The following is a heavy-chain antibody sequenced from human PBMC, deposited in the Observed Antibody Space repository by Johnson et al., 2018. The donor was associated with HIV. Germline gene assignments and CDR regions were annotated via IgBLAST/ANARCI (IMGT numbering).Heavy chain of an antibody. CDR1: GFTFDDYG. D-gene: IGHD6-19*01. CDR2: INWNGGST. Sequence: VQLVESGGGLVKPGESLRLSCAASGFTFDDYGMSWVRQAPGKGLEWVSGINWNGGSTGYADSVKGRFTISGDNSKNTLSLQMNSLRAEDTAVYYCAKDFGSGWADAFDIWGQGTGVTISS. CDR3: AKDFGSGWADAFDI. J-gene: IGHJ3*02. V-gene: IGHV3-20*04.